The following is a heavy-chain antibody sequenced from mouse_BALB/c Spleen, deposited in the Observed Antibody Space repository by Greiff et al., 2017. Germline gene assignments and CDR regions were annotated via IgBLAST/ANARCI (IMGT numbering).Heavy chain of an antibody. Sequence: EVKLMESGGGLVQPGGSMKLSCVASGFTFSNYWMNWVRQSPEKGLEWVAEIRLKSNNYATHYAESVKGRFTISRDDSKSSVYLQMNNLRAEDTGIYYCTSTGTGTWFAYWGQGTLVTVSA. CDR3: TSTGTGTWFAY. CDR2: IRLKSNNYAT. D-gene: IGHD4-1*01. V-gene: IGHV6-6*02. J-gene: IGHJ3*01. CDR1: GFTFSNYW.